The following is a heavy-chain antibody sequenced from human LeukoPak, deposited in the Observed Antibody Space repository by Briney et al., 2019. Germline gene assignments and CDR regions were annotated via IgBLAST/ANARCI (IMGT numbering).Heavy chain of an antibody. CDR1: GYTFTAHY. J-gene: IGHJ4*02. Sequence: ASVKVSCKSSGYTFTAHYIHWVRQAPGQGLEWMGWISPNSGDTISAQKFQGRVTMTRDTSSTTAYMELSGLTSDDTAVYYCARGRPNNDDPPEDYWGQGTLVTVSS. CDR2: ISPNSGDT. V-gene: IGHV1-2*02. CDR3: ARGRPNNDDPPEDY. D-gene: IGHD1/OR15-1a*01.